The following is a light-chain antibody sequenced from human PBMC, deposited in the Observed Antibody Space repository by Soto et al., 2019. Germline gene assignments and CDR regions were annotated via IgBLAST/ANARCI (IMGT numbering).Light chain of an antibody. CDR2: EVT. CDR1: NTDVGQDKS. CDR3: VSYTDTDTLV. V-gene: IGLV2-14*01. Sequence: QSALTQPASVSGSRGQSIIISCVGRNTDVGQDKSVSWYQQGPGKAPKLLIFEVTNRPSGVSNRFSGSRSGNTASLTISRLQPDDEGDYFCVSYTDTDTLVFGTGTKLTVL. J-gene: IGLJ1*01.